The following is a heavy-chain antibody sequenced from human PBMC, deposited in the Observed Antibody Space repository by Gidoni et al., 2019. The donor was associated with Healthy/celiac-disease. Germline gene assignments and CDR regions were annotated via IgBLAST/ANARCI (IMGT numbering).Heavy chain of an antibody. CDR3: ARALYGDYFDY. CDR1: GFTVSSNY. V-gene: IGHV3-53*01. J-gene: IGHJ4*02. CDR2: IYSGGST. Sequence: EVQLVESGGGLIQPGGSLRLPCAASGFTVSSNYMSWVRQAPGKGLEWVSVIYSGGSTYYADSVKGRFTISRDNSKNTLYLQMNSLRAEDTAVYYCARALYGDYFDYWGQGTLVTVSS. D-gene: IGHD4-17*01.